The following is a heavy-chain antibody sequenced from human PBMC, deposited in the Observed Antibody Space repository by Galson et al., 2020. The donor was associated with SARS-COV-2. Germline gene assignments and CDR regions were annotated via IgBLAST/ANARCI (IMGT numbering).Heavy chain of an antibody. D-gene: IGHD3-9*01. J-gene: IGHJ3*02. CDR2: IWYDGSNK. V-gene: IGHV3-33*01. CDR3: AREGLRYFDWYPRDAVDI. Sequence: GGSLRLSCAASGFTFSSYGMHWVRQAPGKGLEWVAVIWYDGSNKYYADSVKGRFTISRDNSKNTLYLQMNSLRAEDTAVYYCAREGLRYFDWYPRDAVDIWGQGTMVTVSS. CDR1: GFTFSSYG.